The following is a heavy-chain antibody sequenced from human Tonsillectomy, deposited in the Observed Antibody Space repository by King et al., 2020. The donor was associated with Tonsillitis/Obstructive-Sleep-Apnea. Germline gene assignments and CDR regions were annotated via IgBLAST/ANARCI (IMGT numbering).Heavy chain of an antibody. Sequence: VQLVESGAEVKKPGASVKVSCKASGYTFTSYGISWVRQAPGQGLEWMGWISAYNGNTNYAQKLQGRVTMTTDTSTSTAYMELRSLRSDDTAVYYCAGDLVRLGAEVGGHFDYWGQGTLVTVSS. CDR3: AGDLVRLGAEVGGHFDY. J-gene: IGHJ4*02. D-gene: IGHD3-10*01. CDR1: GYTFTSYG. CDR2: ISAYNGNT. V-gene: IGHV1-18*01.